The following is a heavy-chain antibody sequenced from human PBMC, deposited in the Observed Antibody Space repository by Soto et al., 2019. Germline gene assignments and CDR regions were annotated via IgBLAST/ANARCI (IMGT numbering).Heavy chain of an antibody. CDR3: ARVENYYYYMDV. Sequence: EVQLVESGGGLVQPGGSLRLSCAASGFTFRSYSMNWVRQAPGKGLEWVSYISSSSSTVFYADSVKGRFTISRDNVKTSPSLQINSLRAEDTAVYYCARVENYYYYMDVWGKGTTVTVSS. CDR1: GFTFRSYS. CDR2: ISSSSSTV. J-gene: IGHJ6*03. V-gene: IGHV3-48*01.